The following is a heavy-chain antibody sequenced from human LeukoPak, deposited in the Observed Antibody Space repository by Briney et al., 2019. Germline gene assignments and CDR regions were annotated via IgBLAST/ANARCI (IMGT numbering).Heavy chain of an antibody. V-gene: IGHV4-59*01. J-gene: IGHJ4*02. D-gene: IGHD6-13*01. CDR2: IYYSGST. Sequence: PSETLSLTCTVSGGSISSYYWSWIRQPPGKGLEWIGYIYYSGSTNYNPSLRSRVTISVDTSKNQFSLKLSSVTAADTAVYYCARAKGIAAAGTSPFDYWGQGTLVTVSS. CDR1: GGSISSYY. CDR3: ARAKGIAAAGTSPFDY.